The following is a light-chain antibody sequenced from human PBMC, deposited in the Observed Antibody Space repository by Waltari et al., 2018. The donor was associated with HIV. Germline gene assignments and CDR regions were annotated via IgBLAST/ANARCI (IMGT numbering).Light chain of an antibody. CDR1: SLRNYY. Sequence: SSDPSQDPAVSVALGQTVRITCQGDSLRNYYASWYQQKPGQAPILVIFGKNKRPSGIPDRFSGSNSGNTASLTITGAQAEDEADYYCNSRDSSDNHVFGGGTKVTV. CDR3: NSRDSSDNHV. CDR2: GKN. J-gene: IGLJ3*02. V-gene: IGLV3-19*01.